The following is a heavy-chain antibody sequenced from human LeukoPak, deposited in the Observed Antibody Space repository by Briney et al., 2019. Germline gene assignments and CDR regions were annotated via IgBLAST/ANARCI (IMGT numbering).Heavy chain of an antibody. J-gene: IGHJ6*04. Sequence: SETLSLTCTVSGGTISSYYWSWIRQPPGKGLEWIGYIYYSGSTNYNPSLKSRVTISVDTSKNQFSLKLSSVTAADTAVYYCARDTAMGLYYYGMDVWGKGTTVTVSS. V-gene: IGHV4-59*01. D-gene: IGHD5-18*01. CDR3: ARDTAMGLYYYGMDV. CDR1: GGTISSYY. CDR2: IYYSGST.